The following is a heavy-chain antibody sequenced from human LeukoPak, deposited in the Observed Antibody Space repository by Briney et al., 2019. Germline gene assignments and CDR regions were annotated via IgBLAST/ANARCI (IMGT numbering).Heavy chain of an antibody. CDR1: GFTFSSYE. Sequence: GGSLRLSCAASGFTFSSYEMNWVRQAPGKGLEWVSCITGSGTSIYYADSVKGRFTISRDNAKNPLYMQMNSLRAEDTAVYYCARALRTVPNFDIWGQGTMVTVSS. CDR3: ARALRTVPNFDI. J-gene: IGHJ3*02. V-gene: IGHV3-48*03. D-gene: IGHD2-2*01. CDR2: ITGSGTSI.